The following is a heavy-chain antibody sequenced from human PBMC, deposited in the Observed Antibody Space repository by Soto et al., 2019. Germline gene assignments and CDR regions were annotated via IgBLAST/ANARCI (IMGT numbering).Heavy chain of an antibody. V-gene: IGHV1-46*01. CDR1: GYTFTSYY. CDR2: INPSGGST. CDR3: ARDFRGYNDAFDI. J-gene: IGHJ3*02. D-gene: IGHD3-22*01. Sequence: QVQLVQSGAEVKKPGASVKVSCKASGYTFTSYYMHWVRQAPVQGLEWMGIINPSGGSTSYAQKFQGRVTMTRDTSTSTVYMELSSLRSEDTAVYYCARDFRGYNDAFDIWGQGTMVTVSS.